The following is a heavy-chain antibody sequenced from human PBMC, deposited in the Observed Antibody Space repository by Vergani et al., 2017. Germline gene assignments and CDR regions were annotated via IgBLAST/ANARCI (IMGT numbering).Heavy chain of an antibody. D-gene: IGHD6-13*01. CDR1: GFTFDDYA. V-gene: IGHV3-9*01. J-gene: IGHJ2*01. CDR3: VKDIAASGNYWYFDL. CDR2: INWNSESI. Sequence: EVQLVESGGGLVQPGRSLRLSCAAFGFTFDDYAMHWVRQAPGKGLEWVSGINWNSESIAYADSVKGRFTISRDNAKNSLYLQMNSLRAEDTALYYCVKDIAASGNYWYFDLWGRGTLVTVSS.